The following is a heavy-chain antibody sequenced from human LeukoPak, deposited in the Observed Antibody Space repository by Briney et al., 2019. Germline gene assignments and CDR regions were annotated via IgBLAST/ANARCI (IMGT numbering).Heavy chain of an antibody. Sequence: SETLSLTCTVSGGSISSYYWSWIRETAGKGLEWIGRIYTSGSNNYNTYLKRRVTISVDTSKNQFSLKLSSVTAADTAVYYCARDPSARYYFDYWGQGTLVTVSS. J-gene: IGHJ4*02. CDR3: ARDPSARYYFDY. CDR1: GGSISSYY. V-gene: IGHV4-4*07. CDR2: IYTSGSN.